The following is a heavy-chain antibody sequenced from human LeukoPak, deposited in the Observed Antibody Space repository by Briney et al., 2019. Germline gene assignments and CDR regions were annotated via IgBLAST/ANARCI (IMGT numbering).Heavy chain of an antibody. CDR3: ARGYHGSAASDMDV. J-gene: IGHJ6*03. CDR1: GFTFSTYW. CDR2: INSDGSST. D-gene: IGHD6-13*01. V-gene: IGHV3-74*01. Sequence: GGSLVLSCAASGFTFSTYWMHWVRPAPGKGLVWVSRINSDGSSTSYADSVKGRFTISRDNAKNTLYLQMNSLTVEDSAVFFCARGYHGSAASDMDVWGKGTTVTVSS.